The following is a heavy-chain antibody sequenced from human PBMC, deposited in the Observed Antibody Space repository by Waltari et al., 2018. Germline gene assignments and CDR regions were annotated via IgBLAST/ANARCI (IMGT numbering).Heavy chain of an antibody. CDR1: GYTFTGYY. Sequence: QVQLVQSGAEVKKPGASVKVSCKASGYTFTGYYMHRVRQAPGQGLEWMGRINPNSGGTNYAQKFQGRVTMTRDTSISTAYMELSRLGSDDTTVYYCASISGQAAAGGVDYWGQGTLVTVSS. D-gene: IGHD6-13*01. J-gene: IGHJ4*02. CDR2: INPNSGGT. V-gene: IGHV1-2*06. CDR3: ASISGQAAAGGVDY.